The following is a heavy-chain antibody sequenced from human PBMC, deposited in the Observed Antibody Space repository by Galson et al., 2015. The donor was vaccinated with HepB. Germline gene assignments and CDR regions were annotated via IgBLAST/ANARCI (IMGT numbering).Heavy chain of an antibody. CDR1: GFTFSISA. J-gene: IGHJ6*03. Sequence: LRLSCAASGFTFSISAMSWVRQAPGKGREWVSAISSRGGNIFYADSVKGRFTISRDNSKNTLYLQMNSLRDEDTAVYFCAKSGLGATLYSYMDVWGKGTTVTVSS. V-gene: IGHV3-23*01. CDR2: ISSRGGNI. D-gene: IGHD1-26*01. CDR3: AKSGLGATLYSYMDV.